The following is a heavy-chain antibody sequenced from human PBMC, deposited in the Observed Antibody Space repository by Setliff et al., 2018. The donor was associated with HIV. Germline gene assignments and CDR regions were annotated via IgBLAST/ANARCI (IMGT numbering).Heavy chain of an antibody. V-gene: IGHV3-48*01. J-gene: IGHJ4*02. CDR2: MSASSTTI. CDR3: ARDLAVGFTPDY. D-gene: IGHD2-15*01. Sequence: PSETLSLSCAASGFTFSFYSMNWVRQAPGKGLEWVSYMSASSTTIYYADSVKGRFTISRDNAKNSLYLQMDSLRAEDTAVYYCARDLAVGFTPDYWGQGTLVTVSS. CDR1: GFTFSFYS.